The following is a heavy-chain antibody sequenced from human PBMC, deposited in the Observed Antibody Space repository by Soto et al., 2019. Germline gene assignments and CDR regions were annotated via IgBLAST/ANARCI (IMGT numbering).Heavy chain of an antibody. J-gene: IGHJ5*02. V-gene: IGHV1-18*01. CDR1: GYTFTNYG. CDR2: INTYNDNT. CDR3: ARRGQLSGSNSHQAS. D-gene: IGHD3-10*01. Sequence: QVQLVQSGAEVKKPGASVKVSCKASGYTFTNYGISWVRQAPGQGLEWMGWINTYNDNTYYAQKLQARVTLTTDTSTSKAYMDLRSLRSDDTAVYYCARRGQLSGSNSHQASWGQGTLVTVSS.